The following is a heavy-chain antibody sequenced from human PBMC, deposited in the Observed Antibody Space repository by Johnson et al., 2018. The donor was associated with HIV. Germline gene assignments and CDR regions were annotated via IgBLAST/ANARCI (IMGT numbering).Heavy chain of an antibody. CDR2: IYSGDTT. J-gene: IGHJ3*02. D-gene: IGHD5-18*01. CDR1: GFTFSSYD. Sequence: MMLVESGGGLVQPGGSLRLSCAASGFTFSSYDMHWVRQATGKGLEWVSLIYSGDTTYYADSVKGRFTISRDNSKNTLYLQMNSLRAEDTAVYYCARAYSYGAFDIWGLGTKVTVSS. V-gene: IGHV3-66*01. CDR3: ARAYSYGAFDI.